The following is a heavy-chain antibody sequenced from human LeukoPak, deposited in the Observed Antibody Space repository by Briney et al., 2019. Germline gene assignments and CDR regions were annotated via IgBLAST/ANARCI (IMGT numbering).Heavy chain of an antibody. J-gene: IGHJ3*02. CDR1: GFNFSSYW. CDR2: ISGSGGST. V-gene: IGHV3-23*01. CDR3: AKEYYGDYVGDAFDI. D-gene: IGHD4-17*01. Sequence: GGSLRLSCAASGFNFSSYWMHWVRQAPGKGLEWVSAISGSGGSTYYADSVKGRFTISRDNSKNTLYLQMNSLRAEDTAVYYCAKEYYGDYVGDAFDIWGQGTMVTVSS.